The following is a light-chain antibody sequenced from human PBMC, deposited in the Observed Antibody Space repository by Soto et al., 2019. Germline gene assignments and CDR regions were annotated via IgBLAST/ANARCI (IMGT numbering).Light chain of an antibody. CDR2: GVT. CDR1: SSDVGGYNY. CDR3: SSYTSASTLLYL. Sequence: QSALTQPASVSGSPGQSITISCTGTSSDVGGYNYVSWYQQHPGIAPKLLIYGVTNRPSGVSTRFSGSESGNTASLTISGLPAEDEADSHCSSYTSASTLLYLFGTGTKVTVL. J-gene: IGLJ1*01. V-gene: IGLV2-14*01.